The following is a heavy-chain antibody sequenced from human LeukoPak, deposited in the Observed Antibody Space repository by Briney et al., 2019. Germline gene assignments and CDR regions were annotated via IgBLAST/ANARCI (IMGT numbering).Heavy chain of an antibody. Sequence: GSSVNVSCKASGYTFTSYYMHWVRQAPGQGLEWMGIINPSGCSTSYAQKFQGRVTMTRDTSTNTVYMELSSLRSEDTAVYYCARSSVSSSWYIDSPPIGDDYWGQGTLVTVSS. CDR3: ARSSVSSSWYIDSPPIGDDY. J-gene: IGHJ4*02. CDR2: INPSGCST. CDR1: GYTFTSYY. V-gene: IGHV1-46*01. D-gene: IGHD6-13*01.